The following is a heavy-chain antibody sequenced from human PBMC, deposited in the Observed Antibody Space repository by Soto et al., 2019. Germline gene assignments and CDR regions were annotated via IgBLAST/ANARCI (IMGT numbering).Heavy chain of an antibody. V-gene: IGHV4-30-4*01. CDR2: IYYSGST. J-gene: IGHJ6*02. Sequence: PSEALSLTCTFSGGSISSGDYYWSWIRQPPGKGLEWIGYIYYSGSTYYNPSLKSRVTISVDTSKNQFSLKLSSVTAADTAVYYCASRPGGHYGMDVWGQGTTVTVSS. D-gene: IGHD3-16*01. CDR1: GGSISSGDYY. CDR3: ASRPGGHYGMDV.